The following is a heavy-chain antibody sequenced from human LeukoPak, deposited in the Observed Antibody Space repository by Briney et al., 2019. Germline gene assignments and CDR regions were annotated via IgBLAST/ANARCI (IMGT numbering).Heavy chain of an antibody. J-gene: IGHJ3*02. D-gene: IGHD2-15*01. CDR3: AKGAARFLERSVAAFDI. CDR1: GFTFSSYA. V-gene: IGHV3-23*01. CDR2: ISGSGGNT. Sequence: GGSLRLSCAASGFTFSSYAMSWVRQAPGKGLEWVSAISGSGGNTYYADSVSGRFTISRDNSKNTLYMQMTSLRAEDTAVYYCAKGAARFLERSVAAFDIWGHGTLVTASS.